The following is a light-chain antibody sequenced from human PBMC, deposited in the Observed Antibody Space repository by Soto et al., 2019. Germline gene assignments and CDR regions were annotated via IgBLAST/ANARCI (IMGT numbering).Light chain of an antibody. V-gene: IGKV1-5*03. J-gene: IGKJ1*01. CDR3: QQYKSYWT. CDR1: QSISYR. Sequence: DIRMTQSPSTLSSSVGDRVPITCRASQSISYRLAWYQQKPGKAPNLLIYKASSLESGVPSRFSGSGSGTEFTLTISSMHPDDFASYFCQQYKSYWTFGQGTKVDIK. CDR2: KAS.